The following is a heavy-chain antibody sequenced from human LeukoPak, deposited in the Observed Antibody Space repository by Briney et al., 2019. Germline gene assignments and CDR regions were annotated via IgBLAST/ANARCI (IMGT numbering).Heavy chain of an antibody. CDR3: AREGGGSGSYGRLDY. CDR1: GGSISTYY. D-gene: IGHD1-26*01. CDR2: IYHSGST. J-gene: IGHJ4*02. Sequence: PSETLSLTCTVSGGSISTYYWNWIRQPPGKGLEWIGYIYHSGSTNYNPSLKSRVTISVDTSKNQFSLKLSSVTAADTAVYYCAREGGGSGSYGRLDYWGQGTLVTVSS. V-gene: IGHV4-59*01.